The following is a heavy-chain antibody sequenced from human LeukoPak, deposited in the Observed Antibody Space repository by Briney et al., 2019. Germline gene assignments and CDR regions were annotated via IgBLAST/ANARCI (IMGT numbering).Heavy chain of an antibody. CDR3: AVSSGYYYSRFDY. Sequence: GRSLRLSCAASGFTFRSYGMHWVRQAPGKGLEWVAVISYDGSNKYYADSVKGRFTISRDKSKSTLYLQMNSLRAEDTAVYYCAVSSGYYYSRFDYWGQGTLVTVSS. V-gene: IGHV3-30*03. CDR1: GFTFRSYG. J-gene: IGHJ4*02. D-gene: IGHD3-22*01. CDR2: ISYDGSNK.